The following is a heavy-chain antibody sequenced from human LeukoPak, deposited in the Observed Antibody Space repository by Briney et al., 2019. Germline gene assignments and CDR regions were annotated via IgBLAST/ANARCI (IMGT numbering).Heavy chain of an antibody. CDR2: ISAYNGIT. CDR1: GYSLTSYG. J-gene: IGHJ4*02. CDR3: ARGWQQLGFDY. V-gene: IGHV1-18*01. Sequence: AAVKVSCKPSGYSLTSYGISWVRQAPGPRLEWTGWISAYNGITNYPQKLQGRVTMTTDTSTSTAYMELRSLRSDDTAVYYCARGWQQLGFDYWGQGTLVTVSS. D-gene: IGHD6-13*01.